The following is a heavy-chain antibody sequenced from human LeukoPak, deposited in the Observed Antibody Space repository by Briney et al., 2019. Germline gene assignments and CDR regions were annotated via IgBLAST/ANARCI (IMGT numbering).Heavy chain of an antibody. V-gene: IGHV3-33*01. CDR3: ARDQGRSGLDY. CDR1: GFTFSSYG. D-gene: IGHD3-3*01. Sequence: SCKASGFTFSSYGMHWVRQAPGKGLEWVAVIWYDGSNKYYADSVKDRFTISRDNSKNTLYLQMNSLRAEDTAVYYCARDQGRSGLDYWGQGTLVTVSS. CDR2: IWYDGSNK. J-gene: IGHJ4*02.